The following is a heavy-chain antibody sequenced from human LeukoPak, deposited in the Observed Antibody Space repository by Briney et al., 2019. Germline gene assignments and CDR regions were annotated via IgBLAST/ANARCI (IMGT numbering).Heavy chain of an antibody. CDR3: AREVNSSSL. CDR2: IYYSGST. V-gene: IGHV4-39*02. Sequence: SETLSLTCIVSGASISNTSYYWGWIRQPPGKGLEWIGNIYYSGSTYYNPSLKSRVTISIDTSENQFSLKLSSVTAADTAVYYCAREVNSSSLWGQGTLVTVSS. D-gene: IGHD6-13*01. J-gene: IGHJ4*02. CDR1: GASISNTSYY.